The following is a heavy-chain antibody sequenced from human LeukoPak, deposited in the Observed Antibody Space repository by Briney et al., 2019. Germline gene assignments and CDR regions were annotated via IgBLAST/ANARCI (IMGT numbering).Heavy chain of an antibody. CDR2: IYYSGST. CDR1: GDSITSDKW. V-gene: IGHV4-4*02. Sequence: SGTLSLTCAVSGDSITSDKWWTWVRQPPGKGLEWIGSIYYSGSTYYNPSLKSRVTISVDTSKNQFSLKLSSVTAADTAVYYCARHPYYYDSSGFPFYFDYWGQGTLVTVSS. J-gene: IGHJ4*02. CDR3: ARHPYYYDSSGFPFYFDY. D-gene: IGHD3-22*01.